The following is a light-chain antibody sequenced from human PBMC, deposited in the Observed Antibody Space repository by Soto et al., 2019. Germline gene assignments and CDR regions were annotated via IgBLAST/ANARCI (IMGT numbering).Light chain of an antibody. CDR2: GAS. CDR3: QQYSNWPPGT. J-gene: IGKJ1*01. Sequence: EIVMTQSPATLSVSPGERATLSCRASQSVRSNLAWYQQKPGQAPRLLIYGASTRATGIPGRFSGSGSGTEFTLTISSLQSEDFAVYYCQQYSNWPPGTFGQGTKVEIK. CDR1: QSVRSN. V-gene: IGKV3-15*01.